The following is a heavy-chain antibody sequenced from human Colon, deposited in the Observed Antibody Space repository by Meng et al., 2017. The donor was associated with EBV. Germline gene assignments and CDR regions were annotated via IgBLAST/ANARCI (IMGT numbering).Heavy chain of an antibody. CDR3: GTLKYTSGFYGPAY. Sequence: QVQLVQSGSEFKKPGASVKVSCKASGYTFTRYPMNWVRQAPGQGLEWMGWISTNTGNPTYAQGFTGRFVFSVDTSVSTAYLQISSLKAEDIAVYYCGTLKYTSGFYGPAYWGQGALVTVSS. CDR2: ISTNTGNP. V-gene: IGHV7-4-1*02. J-gene: IGHJ4*02. CDR1: GYTFTRYP. D-gene: IGHD6-19*01.